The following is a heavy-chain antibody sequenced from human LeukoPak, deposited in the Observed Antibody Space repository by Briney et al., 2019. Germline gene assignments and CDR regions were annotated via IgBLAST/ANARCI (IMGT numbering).Heavy chain of an antibody. V-gene: IGHV1-2*02. Sequence: ASVKVSCKASGYTFTGYYMHWVRQAPGQGLVWMGWINPNSGGTNYAQKFQGRVTMTSDTSISTAYMELRRLRSDDPAVYYCARAPDFWSGYRYYFDYWGQGTLVTVSS. J-gene: IGHJ4*02. D-gene: IGHD3-3*01. CDR3: ARAPDFWSGYRYYFDY. CDR2: INPNSGGT. CDR1: GYTFTGYY.